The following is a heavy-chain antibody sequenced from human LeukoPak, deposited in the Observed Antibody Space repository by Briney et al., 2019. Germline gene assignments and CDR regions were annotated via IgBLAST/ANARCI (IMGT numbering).Heavy chain of an antibody. CDR3: ASDCSSTSCYNNYYYYMDV. D-gene: IGHD2-2*02. J-gene: IGHJ6*03. V-gene: IGHV3-74*01. CDR1: GFTFSSYW. Sequence: PGGSLRLSCAASGFTFSSYWMHWVRQAPGKGLVWVSRINTDASNTNYADSVKGRFTISRDNAKNTLYLQMNSLRAEDTAVYYCASDCSSTSCYNNYYYYMDVWGKGTTVTVSS. CDR2: INTDASNT.